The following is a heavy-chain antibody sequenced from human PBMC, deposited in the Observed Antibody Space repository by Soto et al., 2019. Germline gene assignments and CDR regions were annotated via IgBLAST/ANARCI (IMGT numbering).Heavy chain of an antibody. CDR3: ARSIVWGHYRGHFDY. CDR2: LTGSAESI. J-gene: IGHJ4*02. Sequence: VQLLESGGGLVQPGGSLRLSCAASGFIFSDYAMSWVRQAPGKGLEWVSSLTGSAESIFYADSVKGRFTISRDNPKSTLYLQMNSLRAEDTAIYYCARSIVWGHYRGHFDYWGQGTLVPVSS. CDR1: GFIFSDYA. V-gene: IGHV3-23*01. D-gene: IGHD3-16*01.